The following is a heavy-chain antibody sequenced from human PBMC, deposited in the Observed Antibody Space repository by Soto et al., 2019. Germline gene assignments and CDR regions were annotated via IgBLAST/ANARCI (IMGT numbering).Heavy chain of an antibody. D-gene: IGHD3-10*01. CDR2: IYYSGST. J-gene: IGHJ4*01. V-gene: IGHV4-31*03. CDR3: ARRTVVRGAYFDY. CDR1: GGSISSGGYY. Sequence: SETLSLTCTVSGGSISSGGYYWSWIRQHPGKGLEWIGYIYYSGSTYYNPSLKSRVTISVDTSKNQFSLKLSSVTAADTAVYYCARRTVVRGAYFDYCGHGTLVTAPQ.